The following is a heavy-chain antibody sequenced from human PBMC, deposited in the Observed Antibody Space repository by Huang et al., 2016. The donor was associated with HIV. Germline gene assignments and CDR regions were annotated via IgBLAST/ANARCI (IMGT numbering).Heavy chain of an antibody. J-gene: IGHJ4*02. CDR3: ARILMYYNSSGYGFDY. CDR2: INRSGST. V-gene: IGHV4-34*01. Sequence: QVQLQQWGAGLLKPSETLSLTCAGSGGSFSGYYWSWLRQPPGEGLEWIGEINRSGSTNHNPYLKSRVTIAVDTSKNQFSLKLGSVTAADTAVYYCARILMYYNSSGYGFDYWGQGTLVTVSS. D-gene: IGHD3-22*01. CDR1: GGSFSGYY.